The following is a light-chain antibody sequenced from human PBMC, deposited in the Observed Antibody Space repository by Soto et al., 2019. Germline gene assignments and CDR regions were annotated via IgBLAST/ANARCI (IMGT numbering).Light chain of an antibody. CDR2: LNSDGSH. Sequence: QLVLTQSPSASASLGASVRLTCTLRRGHSSYAIAWHQRQPEKVARYLMKLNSDGSHNKGEGIPDRFSGSSAGAERYLTISCLQSDDETDYYCQTSWVFGGGTTVTVL. CDR3: QTSWV. CDR1: RGHSSYA. V-gene: IGLV4-69*01. J-gene: IGLJ3*02.